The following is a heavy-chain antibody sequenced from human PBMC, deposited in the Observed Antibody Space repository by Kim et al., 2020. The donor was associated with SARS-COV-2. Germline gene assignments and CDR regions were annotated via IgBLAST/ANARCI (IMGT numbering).Heavy chain of an antibody. CDR3: ASFRYCSGGSCYSGAFDI. J-gene: IGHJ3*02. D-gene: IGHD2-15*01. V-gene: IGHV5-10-1*01. CDR2: IDPSDSYT. CDR1: GYSFTSYW. Sequence: GESLKISCKGSGYSFTSYWISWVRQMPGKGLEWMGRIDPSDSYTNYSPSFQGHVTISADKSISTAYLQWSSLKASDTAMYYCASFRYCSGGSCYSGAFDIWGQGTMVTVSS.